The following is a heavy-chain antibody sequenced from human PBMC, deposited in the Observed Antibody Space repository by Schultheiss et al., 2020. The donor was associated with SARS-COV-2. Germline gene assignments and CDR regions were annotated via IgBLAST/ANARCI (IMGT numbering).Heavy chain of an antibody. Sequence: GESLKISCQGSGYSFSRKWIGWVRQMPGKGLEWMGIIFPYDSDIKYSPSFKGQVSISADKSTSTAYLQWSSLKASDSAMYYCARPTWGYSTGFYPIHFDSWGQGTLVTVSS. CDR3: ARPTWGYSTGFYPIHFDS. J-gene: IGHJ4*02. V-gene: IGHV5-51*01. CDR2: IFPYDSDI. CDR1: GYSFSRKW. D-gene: IGHD3-22*01.